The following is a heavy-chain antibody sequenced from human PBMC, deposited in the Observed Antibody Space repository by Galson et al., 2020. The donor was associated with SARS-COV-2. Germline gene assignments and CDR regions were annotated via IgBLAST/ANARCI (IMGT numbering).Heavy chain of an antibody. Sequence: SVKVSCKASGGTFSSYAISWVRQAPGQGLEWMGGIIPIFGTANYAQKFQGRVTITADESTSTAYMELSSLRSEDTAVYYCARAGYCSSTSCPSMVRGVKYYYYYMDVWGKGTTVTVSS. CDR1: GGTFSSYA. CDR2: IIPIFGTA. D-gene: IGHD2-2*01. CDR3: ARAGYCSSTSCPSMVRGVKYYYYYMDV. J-gene: IGHJ6*03. V-gene: IGHV1-69*13.